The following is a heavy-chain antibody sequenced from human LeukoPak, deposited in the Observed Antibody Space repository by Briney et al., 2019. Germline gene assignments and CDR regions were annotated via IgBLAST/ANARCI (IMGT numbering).Heavy chain of an antibody. CDR1: GYTFTSYD. Sequence: ASVKVSCKASGYTFTSYDINWVRQATGQGLEWMGWMNPNSGNTGYAQKFQGRVTTTRNSSISTAYMELSSLRSEDTAVYYCARGYNSGWYYFDYWGQGTLVTVSS. CDR3: ARGYNSGWYYFDY. J-gene: IGHJ4*02. D-gene: IGHD6-19*01. V-gene: IGHV1-8*01. CDR2: MNPNSGNT.